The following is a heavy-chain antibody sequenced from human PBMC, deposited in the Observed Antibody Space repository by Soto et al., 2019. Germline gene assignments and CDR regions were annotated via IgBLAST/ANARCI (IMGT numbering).Heavy chain of an antibody. CDR1: GFTFSGST. CDR3: TGGYCTGGTCSSGYFQH. Sequence: DVQLVQSGGGLVQPGGSLKLSCAASGFTFSGSTVHWVRQASGEGLQWVGRIRSKANDYATTYIAAVKGRFTISRDDSRNTAYLQMSALKTEDTAVYYCTGGYCTGGTCSSGYFQHWGQGALVTVCS. V-gene: IGHV3-73*02. J-gene: IGHJ1*01. D-gene: IGHD2-15*01. CDR2: IRSKANDYAT.